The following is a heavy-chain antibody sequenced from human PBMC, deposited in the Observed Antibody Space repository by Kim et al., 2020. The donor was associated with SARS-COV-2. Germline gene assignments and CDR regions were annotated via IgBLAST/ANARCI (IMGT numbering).Heavy chain of an antibody. Sequence: GITTSYADSVKGRFTISRDNAKNTLYLQMNSLRAEDTAVYYCARRPTLDYWGQGTLVTVSS. J-gene: IGHJ4*02. CDR3: ARRPTLDY. CDR2: GITT. V-gene: IGHV3-74*01.